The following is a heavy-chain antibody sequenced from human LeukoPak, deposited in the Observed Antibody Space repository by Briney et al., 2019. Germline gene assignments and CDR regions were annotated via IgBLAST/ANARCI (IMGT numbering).Heavy chain of an antibody. J-gene: IGHJ5*02. CDR1: GFTFNNYW. CDR2: INTDGSIT. D-gene: IGHD1-14*01. V-gene: IGHV3-74*03. Sequence: GGSLTLSCAASGFTFNNYWMHWVRQAPGKRLVWVSRINTDGSITTYADSVEGRFSGSRDNAKNTLYLQMNSLRVEDTGVYYCARGYSRSWFDPWGQGTPVTVSS. CDR3: ARGYSRSWFDP.